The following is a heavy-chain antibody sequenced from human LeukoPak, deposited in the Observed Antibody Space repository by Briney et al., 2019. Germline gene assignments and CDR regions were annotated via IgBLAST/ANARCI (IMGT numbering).Heavy chain of an antibody. J-gene: IGHJ5*02. Sequence: PGGSLPLSCPASGLTFRRYGIHWLRQAAGRGLAWVAVISHDGSNEYYADSVKGRYTSSRDNSKNTLYLQMDSLRAEDTALYYCAKGSGINHYHWIDPWGQGTLDTVSS. V-gene: IGHV3-30*18. D-gene: IGHD1-14*01. CDR3: AKGSGINHYHWIDP. CDR1: GLTFRRYG. CDR2: ISHDGSNE.